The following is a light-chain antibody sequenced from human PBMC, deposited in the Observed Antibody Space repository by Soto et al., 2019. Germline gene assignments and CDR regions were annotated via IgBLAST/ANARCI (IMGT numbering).Light chain of an antibody. CDR2: EGT. J-gene: IGLJ2*01. V-gene: IGLV2-23*01. CDR1: SNDVGNYNL. CDR3: CSYAGRSVI. Sequence: QSALTQSASVSGSPGQSITISCAGFSNDVGNYNLVSWYQQHPGKAPKVIIYEGTTRPSGVSNRFSGSESGNTASLTISGLQAEDEAHYYCCSYAGRSVIFGGGTQLTVL.